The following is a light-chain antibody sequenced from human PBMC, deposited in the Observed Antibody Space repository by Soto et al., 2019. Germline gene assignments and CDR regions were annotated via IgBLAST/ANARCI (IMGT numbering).Light chain of an antibody. J-gene: IGKJ3*01. Sequence: EILLTQSPTTLSLTPGERATLSCRASQSVSSYLAWYQQKPGQAPRLLIYDASNRATGIPDRFSGSGSETDCTFTISSLEPEDFEVYYCQQRSNWPPIFTFGPGTKVDIK. V-gene: IGKV3-11*01. CDR1: QSVSSY. CDR3: QQRSNWPPIFT. CDR2: DAS.